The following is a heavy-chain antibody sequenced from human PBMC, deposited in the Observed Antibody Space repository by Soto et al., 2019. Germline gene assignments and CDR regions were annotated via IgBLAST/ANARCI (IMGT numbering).Heavy chain of an antibody. CDR2: IYHSGRT. J-gene: IGHJ5*02. CDR1: GGSISSGGYS. D-gene: IGHD4-17*01. Sequence: QLQLQESGSGLVKPSQTLSLTCAVSGGSISSGGYSWRWIRQPPGKGLEWIGYIYHSGRTYYNPSHKSRVTIAVDRSKNQFSLKLSSVTAADTAVYYCAREKARNGDRNNWFDPWGQGTLVTVSS. CDR3: AREKARNGDRNNWFDP. V-gene: IGHV4-30-2*01.